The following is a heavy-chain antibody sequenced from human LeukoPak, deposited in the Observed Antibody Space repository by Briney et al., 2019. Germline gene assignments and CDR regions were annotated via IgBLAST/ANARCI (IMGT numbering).Heavy chain of an antibody. CDR1: GFDFSTYA. V-gene: IGHV3-48*04. J-gene: IGHJ5*02. Sequence: GGSLRLSCAASGFDFSTYAINWVRQAPGKGLEWVSYISSSGSTIYCADSVKGRYTISRDNAKNSLYLQMNSLRAEDTAVYYCARDLAAAGTNNWFDPWGQGTLVTVSS. CDR2: ISSSGSTI. CDR3: ARDLAAAGTNNWFDP. D-gene: IGHD6-13*01.